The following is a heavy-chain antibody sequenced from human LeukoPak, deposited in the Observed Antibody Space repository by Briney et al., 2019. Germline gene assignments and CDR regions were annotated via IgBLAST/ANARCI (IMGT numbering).Heavy chain of an antibody. CDR3: ARGLTYGSGRFFYYYRDV. D-gene: IGHD3-10*01. CDR1: GPTFNAYY. CDR2: IIAKSGGT. V-gene: IGHV1-2*02. J-gene: IGHJ6*03. Sequence: ASVKVSCKASGPTFNAYYMQWLRQAPGQGLEWMGWIIAKSGGTHYPQKFQGRVTITRDMSISTAYMELSSLGPYDTAIYFCARGLTYGSGRFFYYYRDVWGRGTTVTVSS.